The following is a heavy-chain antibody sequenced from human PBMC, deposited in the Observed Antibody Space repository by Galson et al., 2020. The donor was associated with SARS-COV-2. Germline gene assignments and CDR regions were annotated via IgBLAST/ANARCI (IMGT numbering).Heavy chain of an antibody. Sequence: SVKVSCKTSRFTFTSSSVQWVRQARAQRLEWVGWLVVGSGKTNYAQKFQERVHITRDMSTSTAYMELSSLRYEDTPVYYCAAFVARPVYWGQGTLVTVSS. CDR3: AAFVARPVY. J-gene: IGHJ4*02. CDR2: LVVGSGKT. D-gene: IGHD6-6*01. V-gene: IGHV1-58*01. CDR1: RFTFTSSS.